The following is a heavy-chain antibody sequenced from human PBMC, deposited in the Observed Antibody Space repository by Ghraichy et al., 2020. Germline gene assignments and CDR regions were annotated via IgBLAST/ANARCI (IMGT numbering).Heavy chain of an antibody. CDR1: GFTVSSNY. CDR2: IYSGGST. D-gene: IGHD6-19*01. CDR3: ARDLGVGDSSGMGGY. J-gene: IGHJ4*02. Sequence: GGSLRLSCAASGFTVSSNYMSWVRQAPGKGLEWVSVIYSGGSTYYADSVKGRFTISRDNSKNTLYLQMNSLRAEDTAVYYCARDLGVGDSSGMGGYWGQGSLVTVSS. V-gene: IGHV3-53*01.